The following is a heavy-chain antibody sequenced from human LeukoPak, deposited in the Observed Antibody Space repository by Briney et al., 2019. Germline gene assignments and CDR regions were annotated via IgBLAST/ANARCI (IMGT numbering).Heavy chain of an antibody. CDR2: IYWNDDK. J-gene: IGHJ4*02. D-gene: IGHD3-22*01. CDR3: AHSSDYYDSSGYFFFDY. CDR1: GFSLSTSGVG. V-gene: IGHV2-5*01. Sequence: SGPTLVKPXQTLTLTCTFSGFSLSTSGVGVGWIRQPPGKALEWLALIYWNDDKRYSPSLKSRLTITKDTSKNQVVLTMTNMDPVDTATYYCAHSSDYYDSSGYFFFDYWGQGTLVTVSS.